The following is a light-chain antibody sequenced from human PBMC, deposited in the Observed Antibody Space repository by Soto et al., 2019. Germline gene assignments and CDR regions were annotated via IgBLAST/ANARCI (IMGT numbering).Light chain of an antibody. Sequence: ELVMTQSPATLSVSAGESATLXXRASQSVGSNLAWYQQKPGQAPRVXIFGASSRATGIPDRFSGSGSGTDFTLTISRLEPEDFAVYYCQQYGSSPLTFGQGTKVDIK. V-gene: IGKV3-20*01. CDR1: QSVGSN. CDR3: QQYGSSPLT. CDR2: GAS. J-gene: IGKJ1*01.